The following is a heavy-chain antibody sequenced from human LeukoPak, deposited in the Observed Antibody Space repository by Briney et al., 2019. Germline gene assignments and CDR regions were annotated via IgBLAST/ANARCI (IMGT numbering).Heavy chain of an antibody. V-gene: IGHV3-7*03. CDR1: GFTFSSYW. CDR3: AREGSSWYESAFDI. J-gene: IGHJ3*02. D-gene: IGHD1-14*01. CDR2: IKQDGSEK. Sequence: GGSLRLSCAASGFTFSSYWMGWVRQAPGKGLEWVANIKQDGSEKYYVDSVKGRFTISRDNAKNSLYLQMNSLRAEDTAVYYCAREGSSWYESAFDIWGQGTMVTVSS.